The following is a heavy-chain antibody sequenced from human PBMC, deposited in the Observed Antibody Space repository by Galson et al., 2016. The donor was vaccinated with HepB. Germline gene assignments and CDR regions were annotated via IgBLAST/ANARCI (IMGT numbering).Heavy chain of an antibody. V-gene: IGHV4-39*01. D-gene: IGHD5-18*01. CDR3: AKTYTYGLRFDY. CDR1: GGSIISESHY. CDR2: IYYLGYT. Sequence: ETLSLTCTVSGGSIISESHYWGWIRQPPGKGLEWIGSIYYLGYTYNSPSLNSRVTMSVDTSKNQFSLKLSSVTAADTAVYYCAKTYTYGLRFDYWGQGTLVTVSS. J-gene: IGHJ4*02.